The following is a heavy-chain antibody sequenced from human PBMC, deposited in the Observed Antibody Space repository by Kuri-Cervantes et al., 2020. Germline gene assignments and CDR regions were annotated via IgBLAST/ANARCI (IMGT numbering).Heavy chain of an antibody. Sequence: ASVKVSCKASGGTFSSYAISWVRQAPGQGLEWMGWINPNSGGTNYAQKFQGRVTMTRDTSISTAYMELSRLRSEDTAVYYCATRYSSSWYPYDYWGQGNLVHVAS. CDR3: ATRYSSSWYPYDY. CDR2: INPNSGGT. J-gene: IGHJ4*02. V-gene: IGHV1-2*02. CDR1: GGTFSSYA. D-gene: IGHD6-13*01.